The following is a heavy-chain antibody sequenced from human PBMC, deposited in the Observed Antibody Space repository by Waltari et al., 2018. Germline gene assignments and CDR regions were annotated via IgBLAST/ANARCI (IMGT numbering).Heavy chain of an antibody. Sequence: QLQLQESGPGLVKPSETLSLTCTVSGGSISSSSYYWGWIRQPPGKGLEWIGSIYYSGGTYYNPSLNNRLTISLDATKNQFSLKLSSFPTADTAVYYCARLGSGVPPNWFDPWGQGTLVTVSS. CDR1: GGSISSSSYY. J-gene: IGHJ5*02. CDR3: ARLGSGVPPNWFDP. D-gene: IGHD3-10*01. V-gene: IGHV4-39*01. CDR2: IYYSGGT.